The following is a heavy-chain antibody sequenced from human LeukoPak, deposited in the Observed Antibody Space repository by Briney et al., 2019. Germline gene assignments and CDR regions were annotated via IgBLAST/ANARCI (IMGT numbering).Heavy chain of an antibody. V-gene: IGHV3-21*01. CDR3: ARVAGSDAFDI. CDR2: ISSSSSYI. Sequence: GGSLRLSCAASGFTFSSYSMNWVRQAPGKGLEWVSSISSSSSYIYYADSVKGRFTISRDNAKNSLYLQMNSLRAEDTAVYYCARVAGSDAFDIWGQGGMVTVSS. J-gene: IGHJ3*02. CDR1: GFTFSSYS. D-gene: IGHD3-10*01.